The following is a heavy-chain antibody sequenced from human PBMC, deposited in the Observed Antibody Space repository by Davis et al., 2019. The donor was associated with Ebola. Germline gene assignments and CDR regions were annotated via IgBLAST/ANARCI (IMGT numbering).Heavy chain of an antibody. J-gene: IGHJ4*02. CDR3: VKGYCSSTSCSRSIWFDC. Sequence: PGGSLRLSCAASGFTFTKFWMGWVRQAPGKGLEYVSAISSNGGTTYYADSVKGRFTISRDNSKNTLYLQMSSLRAEDMAVYFCVKGYCSSTSCSRSIWFDCWGQGTLVTVSS. D-gene: IGHD2-2*01. V-gene: IGHV3-64D*06. CDR2: ISSNGGTT. CDR1: GFTFTKFW.